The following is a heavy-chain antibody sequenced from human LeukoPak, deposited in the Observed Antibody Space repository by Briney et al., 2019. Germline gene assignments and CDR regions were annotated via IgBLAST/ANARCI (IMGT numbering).Heavy chain of an antibody. V-gene: IGHV1-69*13. CDR3: AGDRRLDRDPGYMDV. J-gene: IGHJ6*04. Sequence: SVKVSCKASGYTFTSYAMNWVRQAPGQGLEWMGVIIPIFGTATYAQTYQGRVTITADESTSTAYMELSSLKSEDTAVYYCAGDRRLDRDPGYMDVWGKGATVRTSS. CDR1: GYTFTSYA. D-gene: IGHD2-21*02. CDR2: IIPIFGTA.